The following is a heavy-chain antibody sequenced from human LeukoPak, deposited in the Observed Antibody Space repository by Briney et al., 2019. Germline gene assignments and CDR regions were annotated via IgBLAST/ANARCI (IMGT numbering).Heavy chain of an antibody. CDR3: ARDLGRGWDP. CDR1: GFTFSDYY. Sequence: PGGSLRLSCAASGFTFSDYYMSWVRQAPGKGLEWVAVIWYDGSNKYYADSVKGRFTISRDNSKNTLYLQMNSLRAEDTAVYYCARDLGRGWDPWGQGTLVTVSS. CDR2: IWYDGSNK. V-gene: IGHV3-33*08. J-gene: IGHJ5*02. D-gene: IGHD1-26*01.